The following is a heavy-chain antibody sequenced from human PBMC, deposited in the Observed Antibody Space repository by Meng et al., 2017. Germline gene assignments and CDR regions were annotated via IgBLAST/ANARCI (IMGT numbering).Heavy chain of an antibody. J-gene: IGHJ6*02. CDR3: ARDFAYCGGDCYRTPYYYYYGMDV. Sequence: GESLKISCAASGFTFSSYEMNWVRQAPGKGLEWVSYISSSGSTIYYADSVEGRFTISRDNAKNSLYLQMNSLRAEDTAVYYCARDFAYCGGDCYRTPYYYYYGMDVWGQGTTVTVSS. V-gene: IGHV3-48*03. CDR1: GFTFSSYE. CDR2: ISSSGSTI. D-gene: IGHD2-21*02.